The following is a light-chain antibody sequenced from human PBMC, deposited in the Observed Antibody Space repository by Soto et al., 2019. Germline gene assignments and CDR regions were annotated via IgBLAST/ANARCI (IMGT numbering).Light chain of an antibody. CDR1: QSISSW. Sequence: DIQMTQSPSTLSASVRDRVTITCRASQSISSWLAWYQQKPGKAPKLLIYKASNLESGVPSRFSGIGSGTEFTLTISSLQPDDFATYYCQQYNTYRTFGQGTKVDIK. J-gene: IGKJ1*01. CDR2: KAS. V-gene: IGKV1-5*03. CDR3: QQYNTYRT.